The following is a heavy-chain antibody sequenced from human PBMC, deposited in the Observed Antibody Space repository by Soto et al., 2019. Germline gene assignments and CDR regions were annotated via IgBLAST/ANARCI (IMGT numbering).Heavy chain of an antibody. Sequence: GGSLRLSCAASGFTFSSYAMSWVRQAPGKGLEWVSAISGSGGSTYYADSVKGRFTISRDNSKNTMYLQMNSLRAEDTAVYYCAKGSNYLYYFDYWGQGTLVTVS. J-gene: IGHJ4*02. CDR2: ISGSGGST. CDR1: GFTFSSYA. D-gene: IGHD4-4*01. CDR3: AKGSNYLYYFDY. V-gene: IGHV3-23*01.